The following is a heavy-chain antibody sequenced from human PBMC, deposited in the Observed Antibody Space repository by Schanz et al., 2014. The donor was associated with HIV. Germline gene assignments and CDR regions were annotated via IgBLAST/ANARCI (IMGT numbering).Heavy chain of an antibody. J-gene: IGHJ6*02. V-gene: IGHV3-72*01. CDR3: RGYRFYYGVDF. D-gene: IGHD5-18*01. CDR1: GFTFSDYP. CDR2: SRVKSDSYAT. Sequence: EVQLVESGGGLVKPGRSLRLSCTTSGFTFSDYPVSWLRQAPGKGLEWVARSRVKSDSYATEYAASVTGRFTISRDDSKNSVYLQMNSLNIEDTAVYYCRGYRFYYGVDFWGQGTTVTVSS.